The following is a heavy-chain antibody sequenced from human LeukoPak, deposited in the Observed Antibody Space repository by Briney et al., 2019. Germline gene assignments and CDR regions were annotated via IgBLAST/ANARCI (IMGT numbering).Heavy chain of an antibody. CDR3: AKGDSSGWYVGYFDY. V-gene: IGHV3-23*01. Sequence: PGGSLRLSCAASGYTFDDYAMHWVRQAPGKGLEWVSAISGSGGSTYYADSVKGRFTISRDNSKNTLYMQMNSLRAEDTAVCYCAKGDSSGWYVGYFDYWGQGTLVTVSS. CDR2: ISGSGGST. CDR1: GYTFDDYA. D-gene: IGHD6-19*01. J-gene: IGHJ4*02.